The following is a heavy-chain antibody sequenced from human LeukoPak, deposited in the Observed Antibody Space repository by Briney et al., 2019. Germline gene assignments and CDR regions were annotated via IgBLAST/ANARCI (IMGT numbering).Heavy chain of an antibody. J-gene: IGHJ4*02. Sequence: GGSLRLSCAASGFTFSSYAMHWVRQAPGKGLEWVAVISYDGSNKYYADSVKSRFTISRDNSKNTLYLQMNSLRAEDTAVYYYARGSDGGLDYFDYWGERTRDSVFS. CDR3: ARGSDGGLDYFDY. CDR1: GFTFSSYA. V-gene: IGHV3-30-3*01. CDR2: ISYDGSNK. D-gene: IGHD3-16*01.